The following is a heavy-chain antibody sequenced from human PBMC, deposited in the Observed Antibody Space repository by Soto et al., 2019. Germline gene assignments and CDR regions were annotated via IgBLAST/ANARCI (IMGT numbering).Heavy chain of an antibody. D-gene: IGHD6-19*01. Sequence: SGPTLVNPTQTLTLTCTFSGFSLSASGVGVGWIRQPPGKALEWLALIYWDDDKRYSPSLKSRLTITKDTSKNQVVLTMTNMDAVDVDSYECAHIWIAVARPEPSYDYMDVWGKGTTVTVSS. CDR1: GFSLSASGVG. CDR3: AHIWIAVARPEPSYDYMDV. V-gene: IGHV2-5*02. CDR2: IYWDDDK. J-gene: IGHJ6*03.